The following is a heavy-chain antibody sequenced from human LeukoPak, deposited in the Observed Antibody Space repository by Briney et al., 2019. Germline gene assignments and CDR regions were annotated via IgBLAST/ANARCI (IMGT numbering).Heavy chain of an antibody. D-gene: IGHD4-23*01. J-gene: IGHJ6*03. CDR2: ISGSAGSA. CDR1: GFTFSSYA. Sequence: GGSLRLSCAASGFTFSSYAMRWVRQAPGKGLQWVSPISGSAGSAYYADSVRGRFTISRDNSKNTLSLQMNSLRAEDTAIYYCAKAFGNSDDYYYYMDVWGKGTTVTVS. CDR3: AKAFGNSDDYYYYMDV. V-gene: IGHV3-23*01.